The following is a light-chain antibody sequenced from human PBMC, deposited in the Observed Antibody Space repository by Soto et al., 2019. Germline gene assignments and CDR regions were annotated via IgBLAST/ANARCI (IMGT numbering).Light chain of an antibody. CDR1: QSMSSY. V-gene: IGKV1-39*01. J-gene: IGKJ3*01. Sequence: DIQMTQSPSSLSASVGDRVTITCRASQSMSSYLNWYQQKPGKAPKLLIYAASTLQSGVPSMFSGSGSGTYFTLTISCLQPEDFSTYFCPQSSSTPFTFCPGTKVDVK. CDR3: PQSSSTPFT. CDR2: AAS.